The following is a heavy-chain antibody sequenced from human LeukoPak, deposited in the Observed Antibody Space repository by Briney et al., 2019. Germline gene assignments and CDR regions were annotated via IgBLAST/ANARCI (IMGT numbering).Heavy chain of an antibody. D-gene: IGHD2-2*01. Sequence: SVKVSCKASGGTFSSYAISWVRQAPGQGLEWMGRIIPILGIANYAQKCQGRVTITADKSTRTAYMELSSLTSEDTAVYYCARDFSPYCSSTSCYVFDYWGQGPLVTVSS. CDR3: ARDFSPYCSSTSCYVFDY. J-gene: IGHJ4*02. CDR1: GGTFSSYA. V-gene: IGHV1-69*04. CDR2: IIPILGIA.